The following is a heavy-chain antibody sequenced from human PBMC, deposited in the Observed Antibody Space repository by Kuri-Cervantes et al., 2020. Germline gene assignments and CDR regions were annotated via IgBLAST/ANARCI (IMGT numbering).Heavy chain of an antibody. CDR1: GFTFGEYA. Sequence: GESLKISCTASGFTFGEYAMTWVRQAPGKGLEWVGFIRSKTYGGTTEYAASVKGRFTVSRDDSKGIAYLQMSSLKTEDTVVYYCSRGYCSGGACPHLGSIDHWGQGTLVTVSS. D-gene: IGHD2-15*01. CDR2: IRSKTYGGTT. CDR3: SRGYCSGGACPHLGSIDH. J-gene: IGHJ4*02. V-gene: IGHV3-49*04.